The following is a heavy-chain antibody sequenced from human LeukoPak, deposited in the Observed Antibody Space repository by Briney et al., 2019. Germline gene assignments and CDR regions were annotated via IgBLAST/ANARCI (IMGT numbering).Heavy chain of an antibody. CDR1: GYTFTGYY. D-gene: IGHD3-16*02. CDR3: AREASDYDYVWGSYRESYYYGMDV. V-gene: IGHV1-2*04. Sequence: ASVKVSCKASGYTFTGYYMHWVRQAPGQGLEWMGWINPNSGGTNCAQKFQGWVTMTRDRSISTAYMELSRLRSDDTAVYYCAREASDYDYVWGSYRESYYYGMDVWGQGTTVTVSS. CDR2: INPNSGGT. J-gene: IGHJ6*02.